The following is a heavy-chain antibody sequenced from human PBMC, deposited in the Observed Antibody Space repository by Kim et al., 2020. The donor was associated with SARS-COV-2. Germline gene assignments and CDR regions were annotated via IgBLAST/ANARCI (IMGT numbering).Heavy chain of an antibody. J-gene: IGHJ4*02. CDR2: VSHSGTT. Sequence: SETLSLTCVVSGGSISSSFWWSWVRQSPGKGLEWVGEVSHSGTTHYNPSFKSRVTLSLDRSKNQLSLRLYSVTSADTAVYYCVRGELALGFDSWGQGTLV. CDR1: GGSISSSFW. CDR3: VRGELALGFDS. D-gene: IGHD6-13*01. V-gene: IGHV4-4*02.